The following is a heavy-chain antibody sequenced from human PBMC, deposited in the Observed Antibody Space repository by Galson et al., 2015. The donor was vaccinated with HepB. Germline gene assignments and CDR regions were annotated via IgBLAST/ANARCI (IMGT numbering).Heavy chain of an antibody. CDR2: IWFDGSNK. J-gene: IGHJ6*02. CDR1: GFMFSACG. CDR3: ARKIYGGSTRDYSSSGRDA. Sequence: SLRLSCAASGFMFSACGMHWVRQAPGKGLEWLAVIWFDGSNKYYADSVKGRFTVSRDNSKNTLYLQMDSLSVEDTAVYYCARKIYGGSTRDYSSSGRDAGGQGTT. V-gene: IGHV3-33*01. D-gene: IGHD3-3*01.